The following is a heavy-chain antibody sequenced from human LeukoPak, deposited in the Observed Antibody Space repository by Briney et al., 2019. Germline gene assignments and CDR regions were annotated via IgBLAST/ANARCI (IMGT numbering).Heavy chain of an antibody. V-gene: IGHV3-7*01. CDR1: GFTVSSNY. J-gene: IGHJ6*02. CDR2: IKQDGSEE. CDR3: AREGPAEDV. Sequence: GGSLRLSCAASGFTVSSNYMSWVRQAPGKGLEWVANIKQDGSEEYYVDSVKGRFTISRDNAKNSLYLQMNSLRAEDTAVYYCAREGPAEDVRGQGTTVTVSS. D-gene: IGHD2-2*01.